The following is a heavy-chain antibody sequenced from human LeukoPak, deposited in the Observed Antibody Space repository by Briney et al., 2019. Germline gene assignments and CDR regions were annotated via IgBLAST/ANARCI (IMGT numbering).Heavy chain of an antibody. Sequence: SETLSLTCAVYGGSFSGYYWSWLRQPPGKGLEWIGEINHSGSTNYNPSLKSRVTISVDTSKNQFSLKLSSVTAADTAVYYCARGPLTYSSGWSHEDYWGQGTLVTVSS. V-gene: IGHV4-34*01. CDR1: GGSFSGYY. CDR2: INHSGST. D-gene: IGHD6-19*01. J-gene: IGHJ4*02. CDR3: ARGPLTYSSGWSHEDY.